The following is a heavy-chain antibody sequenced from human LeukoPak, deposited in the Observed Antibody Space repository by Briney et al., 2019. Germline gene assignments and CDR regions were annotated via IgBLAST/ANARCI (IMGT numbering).Heavy chain of an antibody. V-gene: IGHV1-18*01. J-gene: IGHJ4*02. CDR3: ARGQSMYY. Sequence: ASVKVSCKASGYTFNNYFISWVRQAPGRGLEWVGWISPHSHTTHYAEKVQGRVTMTTDTSTTTVYMELRSLRSDYTAVYFCARGQSMYYWGQGTPVTVSS. D-gene: IGHD2-8*01. CDR1: GYTFNNYF. CDR2: ISPHSHTT.